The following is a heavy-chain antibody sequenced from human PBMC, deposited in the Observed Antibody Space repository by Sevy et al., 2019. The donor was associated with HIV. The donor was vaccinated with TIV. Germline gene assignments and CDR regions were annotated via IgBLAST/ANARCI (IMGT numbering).Heavy chain of an antibody. CDR3: ATAKDYYEYSGCPFDY. J-gene: IGHJ4*02. CDR1: GYTLTKLS. D-gene: IGHD3-22*01. V-gene: IGHV1-24*01. Sequence: VAVKVSCKVSGYTLTKLSMHWVRQAPGKGLEWTGSFDPEDRETLYAQQLQGRVIMTEDTDTAYMEVNSLRSEDTAVYYCATAKDYYEYSGCPFDYWGQGTLVRVSS. CDR2: FDPEDRET.